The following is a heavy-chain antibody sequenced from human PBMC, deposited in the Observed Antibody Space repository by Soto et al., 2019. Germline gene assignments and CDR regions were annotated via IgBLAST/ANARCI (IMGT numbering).Heavy chain of an antibody. Sequence: ASVKVSCKASGDTFTSYAMHWVRQAPGQRLEWMGWINAGNGNTKYSQKFQGRVTITRDTSASTAYMELSSLRSEDTAVYYCARVGSSGYYGMDVWGQGTKVTVSS. J-gene: IGHJ6*02. V-gene: IGHV1-3*01. CDR1: GDTFTSYA. D-gene: IGHD6-19*01. CDR2: INAGNGNT. CDR3: ARVGSSGYYGMDV.